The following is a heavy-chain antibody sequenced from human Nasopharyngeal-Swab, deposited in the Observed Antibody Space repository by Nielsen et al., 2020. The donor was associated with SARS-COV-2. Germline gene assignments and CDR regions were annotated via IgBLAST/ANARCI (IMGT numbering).Heavy chain of an antibody. Sequence: WIRQPPGKGLEWIGEINHSGSTNYNPSLKSRVTISVDTSKNQFSLKLSSVTAADTAVYYCARGPRMVRGAYSYYYYMDVWGKGTTVTVSS. D-gene: IGHD3-10*01. V-gene: IGHV4-34*01. J-gene: IGHJ6*03. CDR2: INHSGST. CDR3: ARGPRMVRGAYSYYYYMDV.